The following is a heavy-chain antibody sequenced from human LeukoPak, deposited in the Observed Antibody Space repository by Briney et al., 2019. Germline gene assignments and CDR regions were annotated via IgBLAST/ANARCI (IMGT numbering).Heavy chain of an antibody. CDR3: ARGYSRAAFDI. D-gene: IGHD2-15*01. V-gene: IGHV3-48*01. Sequence: GGSLRLSCAASGFTFRNYPMNWVRQAPGEGLEWVSFISSTGGTIYYADSVKGRFTVSRDNGKNSLLLQMNSLRAEDMALYYCARGYSRAAFDIWGQGTVVAVSS. CDR1: GFTFRNYP. J-gene: IGHJ3*02. CDR2: ISSTGGTI.